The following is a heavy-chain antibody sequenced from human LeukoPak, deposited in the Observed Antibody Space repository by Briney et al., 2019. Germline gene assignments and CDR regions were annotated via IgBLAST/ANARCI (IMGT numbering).Heavy chain of an antibody. J-gene: IGHJ4*02. D-gene: IGHD3-22*01. CDR1: GGSISSSSYY. CDR3: ARGKYYYEL. V-gene: IGHV4-39*01. CDR2: IYYSGST. Sequence: SETLSLTCTVSGGSISSSSYYWGWIRQPPGKGLEWIGSIYYSGSTYYNPSLKSRVTISVDTSKNQFSLKLSSVTAADTAVYYCARGKYYYELWGQGTLVTVSS.